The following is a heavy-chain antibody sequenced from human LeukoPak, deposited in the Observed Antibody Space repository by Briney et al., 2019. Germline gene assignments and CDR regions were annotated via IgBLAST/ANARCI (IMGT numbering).Heavy chain of an antibody. CDR1: GLTFSTHA. CDR3: AKWWTTRDYGDY. V-gene: IGHV3-30*18. Sequence: GGSLRLSCVSSGLTFSTHAIHWVRQAPGKGLEWVAVISYDGSNKYYADSVKGRFTISRDNSKNTLYLQMNSLRAEDTAVYYCAKWWTTRDYGDYWGQGTLVTVSS. J-gene: IGHJ4*02. D-gene: IGHD2-15*01. CDR2: ISYDGSNK.